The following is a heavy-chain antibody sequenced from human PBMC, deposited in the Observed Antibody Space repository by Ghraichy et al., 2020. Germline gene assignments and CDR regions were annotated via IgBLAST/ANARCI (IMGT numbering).Heavy chain of an antibody. Sequence: SETLSLTCTVSGGSISSSSYYWGWIRQPPGKGLEWIGSIYYSGSTYYNPSLKSRVTISVDTSKNQFSLKLSSVTAADTAVYYCARSPSFYYYGMDVWGQGTTVTVSS. V-gene: IGHV4-39*01. CDR2: IYYSGST. J-gene: IGHJ6*02. CDR1: GGSISSSSYY. CDR3: ARSPSFYYYGMDV.